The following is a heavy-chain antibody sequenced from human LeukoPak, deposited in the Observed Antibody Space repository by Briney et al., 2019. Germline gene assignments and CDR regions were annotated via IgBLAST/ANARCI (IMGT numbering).Heavy chain of an antibody. D-gene: IGHD6-19*01. J-gene: IGHJ4*02. CDR2: INHSGST. Sequence: PSETLSLTCAVYGGSFSDYYWSWIRQPPGKGLEWIGEINHSGSTNYNPSLKSRVTISVDTSKNQFSLKMNSVTAADTAVYYCARGELQYSSGRYAVWVLDFWGRGTLVTVPS. CDR1: GGSFSDYY. CDR3: ARGELQYSSGRYAVWVLDF. V-gene: IGHV4-34*01.